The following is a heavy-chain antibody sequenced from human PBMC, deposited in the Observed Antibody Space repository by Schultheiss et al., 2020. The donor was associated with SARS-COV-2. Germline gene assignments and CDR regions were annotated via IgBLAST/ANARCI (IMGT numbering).Heavy chain of an antibody. CDR1: GFTFSSYA. V-gene: IGHV3-30*01. J-gene: IGHJ5*02. D-gene: IGHD1-26*01. Sequence: GESLKISCSASGFTFSSYAMHWVRQAPGKGLEWVAVISYDGSNKYYADSVKGRFTISRDNSKNTLYLQMNSLRAEDTAVYYCARDLGATWVFEGLDPWGQGTLVTVSS. CDR3: ARDLGATWVFEGLDP. CDR2: ISYDGSNK.